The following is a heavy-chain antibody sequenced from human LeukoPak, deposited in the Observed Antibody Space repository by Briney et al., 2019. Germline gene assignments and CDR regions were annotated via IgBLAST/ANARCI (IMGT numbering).Heavy chain of an antibody. J-gene: IGHJ6*03. CDR1: GFTFSSYW. V-gene: IGHV3-7*01. Sequence: GGSLRLSCAASGFTFSSYWMSWVRQAPGKGLEWVANIKQDGSEKYYVGSVKGRFTISRDNAKNSLYLQMNSLRAEDTAVYYCASHSETHYYYMDVWGKGTTVTVSS. CDR2: IKQDGSEK. CDR3: ASHSETHYYYMDV.